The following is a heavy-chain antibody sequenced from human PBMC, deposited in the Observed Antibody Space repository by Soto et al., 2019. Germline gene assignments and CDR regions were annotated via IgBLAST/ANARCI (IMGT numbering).Heavy chain of an antibody. CDR1: GFTFSSYA. V-gene: IGHV3-30-3*01. J-gene: IGHJ3*02. D-gene: IGHD3-22*01. Sequence: GGSLRLSCAASGFTFSSYAMHWVRQAPGKGLEWVAVISYDGSNKYYADSVKGRFTISRDNSNNTLYLQMNSLRAEDTAVYYCARDRDTIIVVVIADDAFDIWGQGTMVTV. CDR2: ISYDGSNK. CDR3: ARDRDTIIVVVIADDAFDI.